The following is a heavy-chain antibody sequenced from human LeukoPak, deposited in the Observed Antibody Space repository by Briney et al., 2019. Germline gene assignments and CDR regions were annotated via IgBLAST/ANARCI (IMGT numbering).Heavy chain of an antibody. V-gene: IGHV1-8*01. J-gene: IGHJ5*02. D-gene: IGHD6-19*01. CDR2: MNPNSGNT. CDR3: ARVGSSGWYRRQDRTGNHWFDP. CDR1: GYTFTSYD. Sequence: ASVKVSCKASGYTFTSYDINWVRQATGQGLEWMGWMNPNSGNTGYAQKFQGRVTMTRNTSISTAYMELSSLRSEDTAVYYCARVGSSGWYRRQDRTGNHWFDPWGQGTLVTVS.